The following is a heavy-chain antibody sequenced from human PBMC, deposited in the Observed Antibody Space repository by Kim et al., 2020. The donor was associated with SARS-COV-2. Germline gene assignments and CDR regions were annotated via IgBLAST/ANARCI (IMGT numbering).Heavy chain of an antibody. Sequence: SETLSLTCTVSGGSISSSSYYWGWIRQPPGKGLEWIGSIYYSGSTYYNPSLKSRVTISVDTSKNQFSLKLSSVTAADTAVYYCARLFSHSGYYLWAPRFDGWGEGTLGTVSS. CDR3: ARLFSHSGYYLWAPRFDG. D-gene: IGHD3-22*01. CDR1: GGSISSSSYY. V-gene: IGHV4-39*01. J-gene: IGHJ5*02. CDR2: IYYSGST.